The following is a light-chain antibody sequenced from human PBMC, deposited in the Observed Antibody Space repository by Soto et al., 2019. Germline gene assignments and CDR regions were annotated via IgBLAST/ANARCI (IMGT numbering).Light chain of an antibody. V-gene: IGKV3-15*01. CDR3: QQYNNWPPWT. J-gene: IGKJ1*01. CDR1: QSVSSN. CDR2: GAS. Sequence: EIVMTQSPATLSVSPGERATLSCRASQSVSSNLAWYQQKPGQAPRLLIYGASTKATGIPARFSGSGSGTEFTRIISSLQSEDFAVSYCQQYNNWPPWTFGQGTKVEIK.